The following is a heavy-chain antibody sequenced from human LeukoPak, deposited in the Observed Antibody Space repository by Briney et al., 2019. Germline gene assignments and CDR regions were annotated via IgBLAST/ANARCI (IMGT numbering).Heavy chain of an antibody. J-gene: IGHJ4*02. CDR3: ARDWGPLGGYFDY. CDR1: GFTFSSYS. CDR2: ISSSSSYI. Sequence: PGGSLRLSCAASGFTFSSYSVNWVRQAPGKGLEWVSSISSSSSYIYYADSVKGRFTISRDNAKNSLYLQMNSLRAEDTAVYYCARDWGPLGGYFDYWGQGTLVTVSS. D-gene: IGHD3-16*01. V-gene: IGHV3-21*01.